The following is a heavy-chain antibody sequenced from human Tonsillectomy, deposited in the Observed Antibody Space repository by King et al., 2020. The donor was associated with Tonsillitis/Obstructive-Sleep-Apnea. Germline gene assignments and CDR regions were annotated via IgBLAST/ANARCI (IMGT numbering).Heavy chain of an antibody. J-gene: IGHJ6*03. CDR3: AVAYCGGDCYDAYYMDV. V-gene: IGHV5-51*01. CDR1: GYSFTNYW. Sequence: QLVQSGAEVKKPGESLKISCKGSGYSFTNYWIGWVRQMSGKGLEWMGIIYPGDSNTRYSPSFQGQVTISADKSITTACLQWGSLKASDTAMYYCAVAYCGGDCYDAYYMDVWDKGTTVTVSS. CDR2: IYPGDSNT. D-gene: IGHD2-21*01.